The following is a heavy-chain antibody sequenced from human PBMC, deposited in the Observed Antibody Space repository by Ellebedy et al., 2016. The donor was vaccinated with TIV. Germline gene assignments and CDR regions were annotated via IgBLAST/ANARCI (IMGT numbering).Heavy chain of an antibody. CDR2: INQGGSEK. Sequence: GESLKISCAASGFSFSSYWMSWVRQAPGKGLEWVANINQGGSEKYYLDSVRGRFIISRDNAKSSLYLQMDSLRAEDTAVYYCATDGSYGDYRSPTHAFEMWGQGTMVTVSS. V-gene: IGHV3-7*01. CDR1: GFSFSSYW. CDR3: ATDGSYGDYRSPTHAFEM. D-gene: IGHD4-17*01. J-gene: IGHJ3*02.